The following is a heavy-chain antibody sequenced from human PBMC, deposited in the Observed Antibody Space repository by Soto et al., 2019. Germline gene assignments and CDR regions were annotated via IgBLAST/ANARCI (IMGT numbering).Heavy chain of an antibody. Sequence: PGGSLRLSCAASGFTFSSYAMSWVRQAPGKGLEWVSAISGSGGSTYYADSVKGRFTISRDNSKNTLYLQMNSLRAEDTAVYYCAKHPGRILAAAGTVYFDYWGQGTLVTVSS. CDR2: ISGSGGST. D-gene: IGHD6-13*01. V-gene: IGHV3-23*01. J-gene: IGHJ4*02. CDR3: AKHPGRILAAAGTVYFDY. CDR1: GFTFSSYA.